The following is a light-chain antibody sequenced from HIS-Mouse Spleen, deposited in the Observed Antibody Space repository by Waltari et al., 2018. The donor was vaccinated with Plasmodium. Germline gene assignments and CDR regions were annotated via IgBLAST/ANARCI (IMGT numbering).Light chain of an antibody. CDR2: GAS. CDR1: QSVSSN. V-gene: IGKV3-15*01. CDR3: QQYNNWSFT. Sequence: EIVMTQSPATLSVSPGERATLSCRASQSVSSNLAWYQQKPSQAPRLLIYGASTRATAIPARFSGSGSGTEFTLTISSLQSEDFAVYYCQQYNNWSFTFGPGTKVDIK. J-gene: IGKJ3*01.